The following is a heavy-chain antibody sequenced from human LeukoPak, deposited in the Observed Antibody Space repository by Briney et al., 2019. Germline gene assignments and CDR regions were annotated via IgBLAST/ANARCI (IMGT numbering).Heavy chain of an antibody. CDR3: ARDRSTGSYFFFDY. Sequence: GGSLRLSCAASGFTFSDYYMSWIRQAPGKGLEWVAVIWHDGSNKYYTDSVKGRFTISRDNSKNTLYLQMNSLRAEDTAVYYCARDRSTGSYFFFDYWGQGVLVTVSS. D-gene: IGHD6-19*01. V-gene: IGHV3-33*08. J-gene: IGHJ4*02. CDR1: GFTFSDYY. CDR2: IWHDGSNK.